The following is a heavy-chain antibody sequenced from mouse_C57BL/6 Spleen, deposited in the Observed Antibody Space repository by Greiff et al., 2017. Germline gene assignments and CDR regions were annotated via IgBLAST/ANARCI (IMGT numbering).Heavy chain of an antibody. J-gene: IGHJ3*01. V-gene: IGHV14-4*01. CDR3: ALDGYGGAWLAY. D-gene: IGHD2-2*01. CDR2: IDPANGDT. CDR1: GFTINDDY. Sequence: EVQLQQPGAELVRPGASVQLSCTASGFTINDDYMHWVEQRPGQGLEWIGWIDPANGDTEYASKFQGKATITADTSSNTAYLQPSSLTSEDTAVYYCALDGYGGAWLAYWGQGTLVTVSA.